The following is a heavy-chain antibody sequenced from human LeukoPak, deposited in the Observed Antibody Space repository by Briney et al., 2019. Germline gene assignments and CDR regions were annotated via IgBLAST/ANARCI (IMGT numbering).Heavy chain of an antibody. D-gene: IGHD3-22*01. CDR3: ARDTYYYDSSGYYYGY. CDR2: INAANGNT. V-gene: IGHV1-3*01. CDR1: GYSFTNYA. J-gene: IGHJ4*02. Sequence: ASVKVSCKALGYSFTNYAMHWVRQAPGQRLEWMGWINAANGNTKYAQKLQGRVTMTTDTSTSTAYMELRSLRSDDTAVYYCARDTYYYDSSGYYYGYWGQGTLVTVSS.